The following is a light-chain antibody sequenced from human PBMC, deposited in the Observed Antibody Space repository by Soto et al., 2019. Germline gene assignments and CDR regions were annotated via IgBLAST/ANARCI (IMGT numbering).Light chain of an antibody. V-gene: IGKV3-15*01. J-gene: IGKJ1*01. CDR1: QSVSNN. Sequence: ILMTQSPATLSVSPGERATLSCRARQSVSNNLAWYQQKPGQAPRLLIYDASTRATGIPARFSGSGSGTEFTLTISGLQSEDFAVYYCQQYNNWPPLTFGQGTKVEIK. CDR3: QQYNNWPPLT. CDR2: DAS.